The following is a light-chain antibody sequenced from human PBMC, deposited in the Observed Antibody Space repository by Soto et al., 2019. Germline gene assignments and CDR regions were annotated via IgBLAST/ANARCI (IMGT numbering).Light chain of an antibody. CDR2: EVS. V-gene: IGLV2-14*01. J-gene: IGLJ3*02. CDR3: SSHTSSRTRV. CDR1: SSDVGGYNY. Sequence: QSALTQPASVSGSPGQSITISCTGSSSDVGGYNYVSWYQQHPGKAPKLIIYEVSNRPSGFSSRFSGSESGNTASLTISGLQAEDEADYYCSSHTSSRTRVFGGGTKLTVL.